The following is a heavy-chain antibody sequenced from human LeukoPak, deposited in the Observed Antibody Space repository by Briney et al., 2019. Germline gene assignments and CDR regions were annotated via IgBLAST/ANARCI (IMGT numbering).Heavy chain of an antibody. D-gene: IGHD6-19*01. J-gene: IGHJ4*02. V-gene: IGHV3-9*01. CDR1: GFIFNNYA. Sequence: QAGGSLRLSCAGSGFIFNNYATHWVRQPPGKGMEWVSGISWNSGSIDYADSVKGRFTISRDNAKNSLYQQMNSLRVEDTAFYYCAKDNRRHYTSGPNPDSLHWGQGALVTVSS. CDR3: AKDNRRHYTSGPNPDSLH. CDR2: ISWNSGSI.